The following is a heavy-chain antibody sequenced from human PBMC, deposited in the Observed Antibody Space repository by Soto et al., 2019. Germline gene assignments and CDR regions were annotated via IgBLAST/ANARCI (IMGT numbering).Heavy chain of an antibody. D-gene: IGHD1-26*01. Sequence: SQTLSLTCAISGDSVSSNSAAWNWIRQSPSRGPEWLGRTYYRSKWYNDYAVSVKSRITIDPDTSKNQFSLQLNSVTPEDTAVYYCARDPELPPTYYYYGMDVWGQGTTVTVSS. CDR2: TYYRSKWYN. J-gene: IGHJ6*02. CDR3: ARDPELPPTYYYYGMDV. V-gene: IGHV6-1*01. CDR1: GDSVSSNSAA.